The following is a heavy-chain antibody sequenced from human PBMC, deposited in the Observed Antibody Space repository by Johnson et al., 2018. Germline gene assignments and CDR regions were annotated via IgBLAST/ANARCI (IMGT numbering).Heavy chain of an antibody. CDR1: GFTFSSYD. J-gene: IGHJ3*02. CDR3: ARSSGSGSYWFAFDI. D-gene: IGHD3-10*01. V-gene: IGHV3-13*01. Sequence: EVQLVETGGGVVQPGTSLRLSCVASGFTFSSYDMHWVRQATGKGLEWVPAIGTAGDTYYPGSVKGRFTISRENAKNSLYLQMNSLRAEDTGVYYCARSSGSGSYWFAFDIWGQGTKVTVSS. CDR2: IGTAGDT.